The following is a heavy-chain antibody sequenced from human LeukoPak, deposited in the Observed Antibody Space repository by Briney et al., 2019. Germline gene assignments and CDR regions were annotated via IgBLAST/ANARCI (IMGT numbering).Heavy chain of an antibody. D-gene: IGHD6-13*01. V-gene: IGHV4-34*01. CDR2: INHSGST. CDR3: ARDSIAAAGTGYYYYYGMDV. J-gene: IGHJ6*02. CDR1: GGSFSGYY. Sequence: SETLSLTCAVHGGSFSGYYWSWIRRPPGKGLEWIGEINHSGSTNYNPSLKSRVTISVDTSKNQFSLKLSSVTAADTAVFYCARDSIAAAGTGYYYYYGMDVWGQGTTVTVSS.